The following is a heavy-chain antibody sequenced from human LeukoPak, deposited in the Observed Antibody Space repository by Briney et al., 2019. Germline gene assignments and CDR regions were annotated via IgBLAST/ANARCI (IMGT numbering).Heavy chain of an antibody. CDR1: GGSFRGYY. CDR3: ARRGATAPTGWFDP. J-gene: IGHJ5*02. CDR2: INHSGST. D-gene: IGHD4/OR15-4a*01. V-gene: IGHV4-34*01. Sequence: PSETLSLTCAVYGGSFRGYYWSWIRQPPGKGLEWIGEINHSGSTNYNPSLKSRVTISVDTSKNQFSLKLSSVTAADTAVYYCARRGATAPTGWFDPWGQGTLVTASS.